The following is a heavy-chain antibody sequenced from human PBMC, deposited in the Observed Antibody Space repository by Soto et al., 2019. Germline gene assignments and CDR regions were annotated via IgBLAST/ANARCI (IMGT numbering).Heavy chain of an antibody. CDR1: GFNFRSHA. CDR3: ARDRKPWLPYTMDV. V-gene: IGHV3-33*01. CDR2: IWPDEITK. J-gene: IGHJ6*02. Sequence: QVQLVESGGGVVQPGGSLRVSCVASGFNFRSHAIHWVRQAPGKGLEWMVQIWPDEITKCYANSLKGRLTVSRDNSKNTVCLQTISLREDDTAVYYLARDRKPWLPYTMDVWGQGTTVTVSS. D-gene: IGHD6-19*01.